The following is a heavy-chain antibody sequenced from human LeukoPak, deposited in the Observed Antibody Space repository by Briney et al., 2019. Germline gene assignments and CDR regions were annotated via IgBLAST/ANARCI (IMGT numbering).Heavy chain of an antibody. CDR1: GFTFSSYA. J-gene: IGHJ4*02. V-gene: IGHV3-23*01. Sequence: PGGSLRLSCAASGFTFSSYAMGWVRQAPGKGLEWVSLISGSGGSTYYADSVKGRFTVSRDNSKNTEYLQMNSLRAEDTAIYYCAKDDDDGDRVVVDHWGQGTLVTVSS. D-gene: IGHD4-17*01. CDR2: ISGSGGST. CDR3: AKDDDDGDRVVVDH.